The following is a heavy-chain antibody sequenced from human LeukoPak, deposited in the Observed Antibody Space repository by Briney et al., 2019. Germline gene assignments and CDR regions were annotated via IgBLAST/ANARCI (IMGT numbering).Heavy chain of an antibody. CDR1: GFTFSSYT. D-gene: IGHD4-23*01. CDR3: AGDYGGNSDY. Sequence: GGSLRLSCAASGFTFSSYTMNWVRQAPGKGLEWVSSITISSRYIYHADSVKGRFTISRDNAKNSLYLQMNSLRAEDTAVYYCAGDYGGNSDYWGQGTLVTVSS. J-gene: IGHJ4*02. CDR2: ITISSRYI. V-gene: IGHV3-21*01.